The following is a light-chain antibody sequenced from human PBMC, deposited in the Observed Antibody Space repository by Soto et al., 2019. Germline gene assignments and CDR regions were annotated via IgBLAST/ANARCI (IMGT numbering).Light chain of an antibody. CDR2: DNN. Sequence: QSVLTQPPSVSAAPGQKVTISCSGSSSNIGNNYVSWYQQLPGTAPKLLIYDNNKRPSGIPDRFSGSKSGTSATLGITGLQTGDEAYYYCGTWDSSLSAVVFGGGTKVTV. J-gene: IGLJ2*01. CDR1: SSNIGNNY. CDR3: GTWDSSLSAVV. V-gene: IGLV1-51*01.